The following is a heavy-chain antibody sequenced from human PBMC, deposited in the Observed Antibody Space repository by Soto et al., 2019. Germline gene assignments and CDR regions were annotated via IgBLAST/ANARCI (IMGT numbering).Heavy chain of an antibody. Sequence: QVQLVQSGAEVKKPGASVKVSCTVSGYTFTNYAISWVRQAPGQGLEWMGWRNAYSGDTNYAQKLQGRLTMTTDTSTSTAYMELRSLRSDDTAVYYCARAEKWVTGNMGGYWGQGTLVTVSS. CDR2: RNAYSGDT. CDR3: ARAEKWVTGNMGGY. J-gene: IGHJ4*02. V-gene: IGHV1-18*04. D-gene: IGHD1-20*01. CDR1: GYTFTNYA.